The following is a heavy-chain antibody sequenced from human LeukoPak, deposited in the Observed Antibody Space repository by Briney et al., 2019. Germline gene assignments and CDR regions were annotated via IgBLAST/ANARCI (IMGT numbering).Heavy chain of an antibody. CDR3: ARDQSKYYYGSGRD. J-gene: IGHJ4*02. Sequence: GGSLRLSCAASGFTFSSYSMNWVRQAPGKGLEWVSYISSSSSYTNYADSVKGRFTISRDNAKNSLYLQMNSLRAEDTAVYYCARDQSKYYYGSGRDWGQGTLVTVSS. CDR2: ISSSSSYT. D-gene: IGHD3-10*01. CDR1: GFTFSSYS. V-gene: IGHV3-21*05.